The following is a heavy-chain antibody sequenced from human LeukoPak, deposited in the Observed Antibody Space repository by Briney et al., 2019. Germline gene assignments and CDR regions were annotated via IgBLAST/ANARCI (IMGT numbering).Heavy chain of an antibody. D-gene: IGHD3-10*01. CDR2: INPNSGGT. CDR3: ARMYGSGSYLALDY. V-gene: IGHV1-2*06. Sequence: ASVKVSCKASGYTFTGYYMHWVRQAPGQGLEWMGRINPNSGGTNYAQKFQGRVTMTRDTSISTAYMELSRLRSDDTTVYYCARMYGSGSYLALDYWGQGTLVTVSS. J-gene: IGHJ4*02. CDR1: GYTFTGYY.